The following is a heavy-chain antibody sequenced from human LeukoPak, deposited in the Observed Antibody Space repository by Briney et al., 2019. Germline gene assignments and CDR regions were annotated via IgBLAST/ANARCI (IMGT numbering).Heavy chain of an antibody. Sequence: GGSLRLSCAASGFTFSRYGMTWVRQAPGKGLEWVSSISSGSTYIYYSDSVKGRFTISRDNAKNSLFLQMNRLRAEDTAVYYCARFTTTYYFDHWGQGTLVTVSS. CDR2: ISSGSTYI. CDR1: GFTFSRYG. CDR3: ARFTTTYYFDH. D-gene: IGHD3-22*01. V-gene: IGHV3-21*01. J-gene: IGHJ4*02.